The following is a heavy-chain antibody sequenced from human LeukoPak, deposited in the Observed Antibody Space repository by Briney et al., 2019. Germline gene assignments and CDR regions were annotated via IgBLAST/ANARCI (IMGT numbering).Heavy chain of an antibody. V-gene: IGHV3-23*01. CDR1: GFTFSSYA. J-gene: IGHJ3*02. CDR3: AKDREYSYVYDAFDI. D-gene: IGHD3-16*01. CDR2: MSGSGGST. Sequence: GGSLRLSCAASGFTFSSYAMSWVRQAPGKGLEWVSGMSGSGGSTYYADSVKGRFTISRDNSRNTLYLQMNTLRAEDTAVYYCAKDREYSYVYDAFDIWGQGTLVTVSS.